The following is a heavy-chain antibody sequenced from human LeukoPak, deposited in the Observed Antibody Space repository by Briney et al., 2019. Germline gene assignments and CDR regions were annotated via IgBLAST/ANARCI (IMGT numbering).Heavy chain of an antibody. Sequence: PSETLSLTCTVSGGSISSSNYYWGWIRQPPGKGLEWIGSIYYSGSTYYNPSLKSRVTISVDTSKNQFSLKLSSVTAADTAVYYCAGLRTYSSSWYRKSFYYYGMDVWGQGTTVTVSS. V-gene: IGHV4-39*01. CDR1: GGSISSSNYY. J-gene: IGHJ6*02. CDR2: IYYSGST. CDR3: AGLRTYSSSWYRKSFYYYGMDV. D-gene: IGHD6-13*01.